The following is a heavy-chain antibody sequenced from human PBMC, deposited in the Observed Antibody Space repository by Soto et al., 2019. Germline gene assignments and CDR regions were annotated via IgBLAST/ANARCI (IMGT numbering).Heavy chain of an antibody. CDR3: TTDSHYSGVLVRFDY. CDR1: DFPFTTAW. D-gene: IGHD1-26*01. CDR2: IRSNNEGGTS. Sequence: GGALILSCAAPDFPFTTAWINGVRQPPGKGLEWVGRIRSNNEGGTSDFAAHVKGRFAISRDDSKHTAYLQMDSLRAEDTAIYYCTTDSHYSGVLVRFDYWGLGTLVTVSS. V-gene: IGHV3-15*07. J-gene: IGHJ4*01.